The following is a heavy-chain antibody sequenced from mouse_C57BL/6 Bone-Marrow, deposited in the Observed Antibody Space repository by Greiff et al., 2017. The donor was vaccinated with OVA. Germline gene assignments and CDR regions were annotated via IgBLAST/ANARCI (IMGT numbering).Heavy chain of an antibody. V-gene: IGHV1-26*01. CDR1: GYTFTDYY. CDR2: INPNNGGT. Sequence: EVQLQQSGPELVKPGASVKISCKASGYTFTDYYMNWVKQSHGKSLEWIGDINPNNGGTSYNQKFKGKATLTVDKSSSTAYMELRSLTSEDSAVYYCARGGGDYLAWFAYWGQGTLVTVSA. CDR3: ARGGGDYLAWFAY. D-gene: IGHD2-4*01. J-gene: IGHJ3*01.